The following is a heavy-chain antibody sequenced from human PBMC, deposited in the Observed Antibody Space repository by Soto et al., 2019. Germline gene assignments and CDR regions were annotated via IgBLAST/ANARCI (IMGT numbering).Heavy chain of an antibody. V-gene: IGHV3-23*01. CDR1: GFTFSSYA. CDR2: ISGSGGST. J-gene: IGHJ4*02. CDR3: AESEKVTTRLLAFFDF. D-gene: IGHD1-1*01. Sequence: PGGSLRLSCAASGFTFSSYAMSWVRQAPGKGLEWVSAISGSGGSTYYADSAKGRFAISRDNSKNTLYLQMNSLRAEDTALYYCAESEKVTTRLLAFFDFRGQGTLVTVSS.